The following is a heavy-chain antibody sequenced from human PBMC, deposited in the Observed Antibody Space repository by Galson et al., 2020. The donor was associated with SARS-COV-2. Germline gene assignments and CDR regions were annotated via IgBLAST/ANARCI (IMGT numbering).Heavy chain of an antibody. CDR1: GFTFSSQA. J-gene: IGHJ3*02. Sequence: GGSLRLSCAASGFTFSSQAMHWVRQAPGKGPEWVAVISYEGKTKYYADSVKGRFTISRDNSKNTLFLQMNSLRFEDTAVYYCAKRDASPGVYMFNIWGQGTMVNVSS. CDR3: AKRDASPGVYMFNI. D-gene: IGHD2-8*01. CDR2: ISYEGKTK. V-gene: IGHV3-30*18.